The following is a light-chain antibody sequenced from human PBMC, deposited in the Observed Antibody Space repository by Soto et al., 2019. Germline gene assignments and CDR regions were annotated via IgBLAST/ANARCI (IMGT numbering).Light chain of an antibody. Sequence: AIRMTQSPSSFSASTGDRVTITCRASQGISSYLAWYQQKPGKAPKLLIYAASTLQSGVPSRFSGSGSGTDFTLTISCLQSEDFATYYCQQYYSHPLACGQGTKVEIK. CDR1: QGISSY. J-gene: IGKJ1*01. CDR2: AAS. V-gene: IGKV1-8*01. CDR3: QQYYSHPLA.